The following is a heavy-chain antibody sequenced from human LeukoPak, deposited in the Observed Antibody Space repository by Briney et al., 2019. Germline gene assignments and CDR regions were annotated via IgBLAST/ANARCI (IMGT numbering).Heavy chain of an antibody. CDR1: GGTFSSYA. V-gene: IGHV1-69*04. CDR3: ARARYSLAAADPYYYYYGMDV. D-gene: IGHD6-13*01. CDR2: IIPILGIA. Sequence: SVKVSCKASGGTFSSYAISWVRQAPGLGLEWMGRIIPILGIANYAQKFQGRVTITADKSTSTAYMELSSLRSEDTAVYYCARARYSLAAADPYYYYYGMDVWGQGTTVTVSS. J-gene: IGHJ6*02.